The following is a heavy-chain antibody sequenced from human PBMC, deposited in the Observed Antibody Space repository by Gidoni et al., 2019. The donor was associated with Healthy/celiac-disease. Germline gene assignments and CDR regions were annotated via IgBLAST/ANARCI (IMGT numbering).Heavy chain of an antibody. D-gene: IGHD3-9*01. CDR3: ARDLYDILTGSDYFDY. J-gene: IGHJ4*02. CDR2: IKQDGSEK. V-gene: IGHV3-7*01. CDR1: GFTFSSYW. Sequence: EVQLVESGGGLVQPGGSLRLSCAASGFTFSSYWMSWVRQAPGKGLEWVANIKQDGSEKYYVDSVKGRFTISRDNAKNSLYLQMNSLRAEDTAVYYCARDLYDILTGSDYFDYWAREPWSPSPQ.